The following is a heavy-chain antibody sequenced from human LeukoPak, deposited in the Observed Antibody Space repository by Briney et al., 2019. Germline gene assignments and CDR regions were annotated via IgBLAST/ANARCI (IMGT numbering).Heavy chain of an antibody. V-gene: IGHV3-23*01. J-gene: IGHJ4*02. CDR2: ISGSGGNT. CDR1: GFTFSSYA. CDR3: AKDRPAVAGTSGVY. Sequence: GGSLRLSCAASGFTFSSYAMSWVRQAPGKGLEWVSTISGSGGNTYYADSVKGRFTISRDNSKNTLYLQMNSLGAEDTAVYYCAKDRPAVAGTSGVYWGQGTLVTVSS. D-gene: IGHD6-19*01.